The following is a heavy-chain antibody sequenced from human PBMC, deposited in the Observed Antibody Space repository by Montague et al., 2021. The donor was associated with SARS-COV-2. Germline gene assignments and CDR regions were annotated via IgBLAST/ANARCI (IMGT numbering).Heavy chain of an antibody. CDR2: IYDSGTT. Sequence: SETLSLTCTVSGGSINSNCYCWGWIRQPQGKGLVWFVSIYDSGTTDYNPSLQGPVTISADTSKIQFSLKLTSVTAAATSVFYCPRQTNWGAPGYIDLWGQGTLVTVSS. D-gene: IGHD7-27*01. J-gene: IGHJ2*01. CDR3: PRQTNWGAPGYIDL. CDR1: GGSINSNCYC. V-gene: IGHV4-39*01.